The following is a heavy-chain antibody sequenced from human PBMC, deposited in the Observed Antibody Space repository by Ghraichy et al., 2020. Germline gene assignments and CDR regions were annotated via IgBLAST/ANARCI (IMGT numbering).Heavy chain of an antibody. CDR3: ARAVGRYYFYQDAMDV. CDR1: GFTFSSYW. D-gene: IGHD3-10*01. V-gene: IGHV3-74*01. J-gene: IGHJ6*02. Sequence: GGSLRLSCAASGFTFSSYWMHWVRQAPGKGLVWVSRINTDGSNRRYADSVKGRFTVSRDNAKNTLYLQVNSLRADDTGIYYCARAVGRYYFYQDAMDVWGQGTTVTVSS. CDR2: INTDGSNR.